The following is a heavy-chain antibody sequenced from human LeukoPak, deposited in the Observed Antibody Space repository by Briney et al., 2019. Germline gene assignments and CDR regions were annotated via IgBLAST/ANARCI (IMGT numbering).Heavy chain of an antibody. D-gene: IGHD6-19*01. Sequence: PGRSLRLSCAASGFTFSSYWMHWVRQAPGKGLVWVSRINSEGSSTSYADSVKGRFTISRDNAKNTLYLQMNSLRAEDTAVYYCARGLYSSGWPRFDYWGQGTLVTVSS. CDR2: INSEGSST. CDR1: GFTFSSYW. CDR3: ARGLYSSGWPRFDY. J-gene: IGHJ4*02. V-gene: IGHV3-74*01.